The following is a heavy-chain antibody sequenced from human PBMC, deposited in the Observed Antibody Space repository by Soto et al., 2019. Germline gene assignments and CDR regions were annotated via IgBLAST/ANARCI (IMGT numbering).Heavy chain of an antibody. J-gene: IGHJ5*02. CDR2: INPHGGST. V-gene: IGHV1-46*01. D-gene: IGHD1-26*01. Sequence: ASVRVSCKAPRDTFTSYDINWVRQAPGQGLEWMGVINPHGGSTAYAQKFKGRVTLTRDTSASTVYMEVSSLTSEDTAMYYCARSSGGNFGIIIEGTNWFDPWGQGTLVSVSS. CDR3: ARSSGGNFGIIIEGTNWFDP. CDR1: RDTFTSYD.